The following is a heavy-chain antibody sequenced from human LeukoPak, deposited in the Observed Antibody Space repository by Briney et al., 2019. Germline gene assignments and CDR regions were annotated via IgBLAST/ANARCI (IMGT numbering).Heavy chain of an antibody. D-gene: IGHD2-15*01. V-gene: IGHV3-21*01. CDR1: GFTFSSYS. J-gene: IGHJ4*02. CDR3: ARDPADCSGGSCSPGD. Sequence: GSLRLSCAASGFTFSSYSMNWVRQAPGKGLEWVSSISSSSSYIYYADSVKGRFTISRDNAKNSLYLQMNSLRAEDTAVYYCARDPADCSGGSCSPGDWGQGTLVTVSS. CDR2: ISSSSSYI.